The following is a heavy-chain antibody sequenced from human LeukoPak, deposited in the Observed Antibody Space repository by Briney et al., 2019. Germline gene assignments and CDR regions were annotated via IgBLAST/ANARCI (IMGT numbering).Heavy chain of an antibody. CDR2: ISSSGSTI. D-gene: IGHD3-10*02. CDR3: AELGITMIGGV. V-gene: IGHV3-48*03. J-gene: IGHJ6*04. CDR1: GFTFSSYE. Sequence: GGSLRLSCAASGFTFSSYEMNWVRQAAGMGREWVSYISSSGSTIYYADSVKGRFTISRDNAKNSLYLQMNSLRAEDAAVYYCAELGITMIGGVWGKGTTVTISS.